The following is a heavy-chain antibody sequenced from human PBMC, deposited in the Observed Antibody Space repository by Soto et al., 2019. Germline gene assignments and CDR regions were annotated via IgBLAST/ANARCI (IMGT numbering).Heavy chain of an antibody. J-gene: IGHJ5*02. Sequence: PSETLSLTCTVSGASISRFYWSWIRKSAGKGLEWIGRIYATGTTDYNPSLQSRVMMSVDTSKKQFSLKLRSVTAADTAVYYCVRDGTKTLRDWFDPWGQGISVTVSS. V-gene: IGHV4-4*07. CDR2: IYATGTT. CDR1: GASISRFY. D-gene: IGHD1-1*01. CDR3: VRDGTKTLRDWFDP.